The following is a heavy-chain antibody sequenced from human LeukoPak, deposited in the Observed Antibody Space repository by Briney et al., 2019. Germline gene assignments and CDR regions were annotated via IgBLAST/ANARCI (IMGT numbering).Heavy chain of an antibody. V-gene: IGHV3-23*01. CDR2: ISGSGGST. J-gene: IGHJ4*02. CDR1: GSTFSSYA. Sequence: PGGSLRLSCAASGSTFSSYAMSWVRQAPVKGLEWVSAISGSGGSTYYADSVKGRFTISRDNSKNTLYLQMNSLRAEDTAVYYCAKAPRGPVAVYWGQGTLVTVSS. CDR3: AKAPRGPVAVY. D-gene: IGHD6-19*01.